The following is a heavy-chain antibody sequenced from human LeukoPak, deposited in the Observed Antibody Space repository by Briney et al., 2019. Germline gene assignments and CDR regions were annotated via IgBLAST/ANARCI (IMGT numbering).Heavy chain of an antibody. CDR1: GFTFSSYA. D-gene: IGHD3-3*01. CDR2: ISGSGGST. Sequence: PGGSLRLSCAPSGFTFSSYAMSWVRQAPGKGLEWVSAISGSGGSTYYADSVKGRFTISRDNSKNTLYLQMNSLRAEDTAVYYCAKDSDYDFWSGPVDYWGQGTLVTVSS. CDR3: AKDSDYDFWSGPVDY. V-gene: IGHV3-23*01. J-gene: IGHJ4*02.